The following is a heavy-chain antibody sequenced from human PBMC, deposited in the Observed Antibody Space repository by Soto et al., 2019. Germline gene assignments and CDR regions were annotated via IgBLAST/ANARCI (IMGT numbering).Heavy chain of an antibody. D-gene: IGHD2-15*01. CDR2: INHSGST. Sequence: SETLSLTGAVYGGSFSGYYWSWIRQPPWKGLEWIGEINHSGSTNYNPSLKSRVTISVDTSKNQFSLKLSSVTAADTAVYYCARGRGGYCSGGSCRGYIFDYLGQGTLVTVSS. CDR1: GGSFSGYY. CDR3: ARGRGGYCSGGSCRGYIFDY. V-gene: IGHV4-34*01. J-gene: IGHJ4*02.